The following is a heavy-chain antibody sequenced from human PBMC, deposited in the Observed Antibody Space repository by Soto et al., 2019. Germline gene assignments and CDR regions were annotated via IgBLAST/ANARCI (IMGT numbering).Heavy chain of an antibody. CDR2: INHSGST. CDR3: ARGADWAVAGSYFDY. V-gene: IGHV4-34*01. D-gene: IGHD6-19*01. CDR1: GGSFSGYY. Sequence: QVQLQEWGAGLLKPSETLSLTCAVYGGSFSGYYWSWIRQPPGEGLEWIGEINHSGSTNYNPSLKSPVNLSVDTSKNQSSLKLISVTAADTAVYYCARGADWAVAGSYFDYGGEGTLVTVCS. J-gene: IGHJ4*02.